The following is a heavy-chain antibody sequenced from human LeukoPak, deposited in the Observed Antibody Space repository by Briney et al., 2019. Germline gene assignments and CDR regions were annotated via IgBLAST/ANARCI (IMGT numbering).Heavy chain of an antibody. D-gene: IGHD3-10*01. Sequence: SETLSLTCTVSGGSISSGSYYWSWIRQPAGKGLEWIGRIYTSGSTNYNPSLKSRVTISVDTSKNQFSLKLSSVTAADTAVYYCAREGTAMVRGVISWGQGTLVTVSS. V-gene: IGHV4-61*02. CDR3: AREGTAMVRGVIS. CDR2: IYTSGST. CDR1: GGSISSGSYY. J-gene: IGHJ4*02.